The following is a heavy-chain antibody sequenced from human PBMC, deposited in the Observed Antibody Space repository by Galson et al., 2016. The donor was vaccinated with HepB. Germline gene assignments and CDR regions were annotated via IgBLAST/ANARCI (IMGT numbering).Heavy chain of an antibody. CDR3: AREIWGDRSSPVAY. D-gene: IGHD6-13*01. V-gene: IGHV4-61*01. Sequence: SETLSLTCTVSGGSVSSGTYYWSWIRQPPGKGLEWIGNIYYSGSTNYNPSLKSRVTISVDTSKNQFSLRLSSVTAADTAVYYCAREIWGDRSSPVAYWGQGTLVTVSS. CDR1: GGSVSSGTYY. CDR2: IYYSGST. J-gene: IGHJ4*02.